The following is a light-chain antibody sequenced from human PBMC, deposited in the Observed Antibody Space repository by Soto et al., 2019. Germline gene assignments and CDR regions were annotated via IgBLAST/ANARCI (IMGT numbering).Light chain of an antibody. V-gene: IGKV3-11*01. CDR2: DAS. CDR1: QSVSSY. J-gene: IGKJ3*01. CDR3: QRSSNWLFT. Sequence: EIVLTQSPATLSLSPGERATLSCRASQSVSSYLAWYQQKPGQAPRLLIYDASNRATGIPARFSGSGSGTDFTITISSLEPEDFAVYYCQRSSNWLFTFGPGTKVDIK.